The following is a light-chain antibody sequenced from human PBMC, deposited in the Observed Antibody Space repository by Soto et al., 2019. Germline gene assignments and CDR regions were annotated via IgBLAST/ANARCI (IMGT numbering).Light chain of an antibody. V-gene: IGLV4-69*01. J-gene: IGLJ2*01. Sequence: QPVLTQSPSASASLGASVKLTCTLSSGNSSYAIAWHQMQPGKGPRYLMDLNNDGSHTKGDGIPDRFSGSSSGAERYLIISSLQSEDEADYYCQTWGTGFQVFGGGTKLTVL. CDR2: LNNDGSH. CDR3: QTWGTGFQV. CDR1: SGNSSYA.